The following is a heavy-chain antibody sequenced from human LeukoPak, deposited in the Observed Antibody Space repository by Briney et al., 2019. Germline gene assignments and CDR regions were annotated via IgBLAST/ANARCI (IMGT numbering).Heavy chain of an antibody. Sequence: ASVKVSCKASGGTFSTYGISRVRQAPGQGLEWMGTIIPIPGIPKYAQKFQGRVTFIADTYTNTAYMELSDLTSEDTAVYYCASRSPLVGAPFDPWGQGTLVTVSS. CDR3: ASRSPLVGAPFDP. V-gene: IGHV1-69*04. CDR1: GGTFSTYG. J-gene: IGHJ5*02. D-gene: IGHD1-26*01. CDR2: IIPIPGIP.